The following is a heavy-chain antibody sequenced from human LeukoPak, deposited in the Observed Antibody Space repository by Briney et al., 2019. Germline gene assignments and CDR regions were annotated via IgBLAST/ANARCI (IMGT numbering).Heavy chain of an antibody. V-gene: IGHV1-18*04. CDR1: GYTFTSYG. CDR2: ISAYNGNT. D-gene: IGHD2-15*01. CDR3: AREFGHRLYCSGGSCYSGSGGYNWFDP. Sequence: ASVKVSCKASGYTFTSYGISWVRQAPGQGLEWMGWISAYNGNTNYAQKLQGRVTMTTDTSTSTAYMELRSLRSDDTAVYYCAREFGHRLYCSGGSCYSGSGGYNWFDPWGQGTLVTVSS. J-gene: IGHJ5*02.